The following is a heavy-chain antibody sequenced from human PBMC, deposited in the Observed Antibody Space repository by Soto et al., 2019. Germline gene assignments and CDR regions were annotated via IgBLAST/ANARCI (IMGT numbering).Heavy chain of an antibody. CDR2: IYHSGST. CDR1: GGSISSGGYS. D-gene: IGHD2-21*01. V-gene: IGHV4-30-2*01. J-gene: IGHJ4*02. CDR3: ARGNVVAIDY. Sequence: SETLSLTCTVSGGSISSGGYSWSWIRQPPGKGLEWIGYIYHSGSTYYNPSLKSRVTISVDRSKNQFSLKLSSVTAADTTVYYCARGNVVAIDYWGQGTLVTVSS.